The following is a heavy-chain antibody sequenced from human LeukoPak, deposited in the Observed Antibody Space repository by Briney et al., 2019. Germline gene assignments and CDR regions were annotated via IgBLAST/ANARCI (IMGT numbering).Heavy chain of an antibody. CDR1: GFSLSTYW. J-gene: IGHJ4*02. Sequence: GGSLRLSCAASGFSLSTYWMSWVRQAPGKGLEWVANIKEDGSEKYYVDSVKGRFTISRDNANNSLYLQMNSLRAEDTAVYYCASGYYYDSSGVNWGQGTLVTVSS. CDR2: IKEDGSEK. D-gene: IGHD3-22*01. CDR3: ASGYYYDSSGVN. V-gene: IGHV3-7*01.